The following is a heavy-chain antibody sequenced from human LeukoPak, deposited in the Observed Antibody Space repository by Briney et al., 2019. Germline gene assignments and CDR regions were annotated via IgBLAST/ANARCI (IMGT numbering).Heavy chain of an antibody. V-gene: IGHV3-33*01. Sequence: GGSLRLSCEASGFTFTSYGMHWVRQAPGKGLEWVAIIWYDGSYKYYADSVKGRFTISRDNSKNTLYLQMNSLRAEDTAVYYCARAAYDNSGYLTLWGQGTLVTVSS. CDR1: GFTFTSYG. D-gene: IGHD3-22*01. CDR2: IWYDGSYK. CDR3: ARAAYDNSGYLTL. J-gene: IGHJ4*02.